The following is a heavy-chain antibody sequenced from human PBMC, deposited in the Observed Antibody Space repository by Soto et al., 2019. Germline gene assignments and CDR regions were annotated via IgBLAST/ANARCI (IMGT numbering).Heavy chain of an antibody. V-gene: IGHV3-21*02. CDR2: ISSGSADT. CDR3: ARVGY. Sequence: EVQLVESGGGLVKPGESLRLSCAASGFTFSRVSMNWVRQVPGKGLEWVASISSGSADTWSADSVKGKVSISRDKAENSLFLQLSTLRPEDTDMYYCARVGYWGPGTQVTVSS. J-gene: IGHJ4*02. CDR1: GFTFSRVS.